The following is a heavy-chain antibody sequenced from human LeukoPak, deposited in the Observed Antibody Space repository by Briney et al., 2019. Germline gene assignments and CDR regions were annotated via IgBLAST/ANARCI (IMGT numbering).Heavy chain of an antibody. CDR3: ARPRSGYRYYFDY. Sequence: SQTPSLTCAVSGGSISSGGYSWSWIRQPPGKGLEWIGYIYHSGSTYYNPSLKSRVTISVDRSKNQFSLKLSSVTTADTAVYYCARPRSGYRYYFDYWGQGTLVTVSS. J-gene: IGHJ4*02. V-gene: IGHV4-30-2*01. CDR1: GGSISSGGYS. D-gene: IGHD3-16*02. CDR2: IYHSGST.